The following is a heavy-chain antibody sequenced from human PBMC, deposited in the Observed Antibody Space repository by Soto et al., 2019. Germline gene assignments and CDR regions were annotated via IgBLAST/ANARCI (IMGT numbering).Heavy chain of an antibody. CDR1: GYFFTTSW. CDR2: IYPADSDI. J-gene: IGHJ4*01. D-gene: IGHD3-10*01. Sequence: GESLKISCRASGYFFTTSWIGWVRQMPGKGLELLGVIYPADSDIRYSPSFQGQVTISVDKSSDTTYLQWSSLKASDSAIYYCARGGKVPGAWYFDYWGLGTLVTVSS. V-gene: IGHV5-51*01. CDR3: ARGGKVPGAWYFDY.